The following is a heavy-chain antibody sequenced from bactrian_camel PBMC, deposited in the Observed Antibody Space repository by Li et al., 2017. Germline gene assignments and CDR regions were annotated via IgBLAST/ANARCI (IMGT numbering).Heavy chain of an antibody. Sequence: QLVESGGGLVQPGGSLRLSCAASGFTFSSADMSWVRQAPGKGLEWVSAINRDGITYYETPVKGRFTISRDNGKNTLYLQLNSLKSEDTGMYYCATDLTYLNPDAWGQGTQVTVS. J-gene: IGHJ6*01. CDR2: INRDGIT. CDR3: ATDLTYLNPDA. D-gene: IGHD1*01. CDR1: GFTFSSAD. V-gene: IGHV3S40*01.